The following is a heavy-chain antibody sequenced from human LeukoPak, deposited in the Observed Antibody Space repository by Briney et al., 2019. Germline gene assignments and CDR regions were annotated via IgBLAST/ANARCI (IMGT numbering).Heavy chain of an antibody. Sequence: PSETMSLTSTVSGGSISTYYWSWIRRPPGKGLEWIGYVSYTGNTNYNPALRSRVTISVDTSKNQFSLKLSSVTAADTAVYYCAREDPQTTVPEGMDVWGQGTTVTVSS. CDR1: GGSISTYY. J-gene: IGHJ6*02. V-gene: IGHV4-59*01. CDR2: VSYTGNT. D-gene: IGHD4-17*01. CDR3: AREDPQTTVPEGMDV.